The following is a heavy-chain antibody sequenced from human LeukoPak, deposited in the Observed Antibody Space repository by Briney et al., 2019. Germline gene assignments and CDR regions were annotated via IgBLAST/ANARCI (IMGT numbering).Heavy chain of an antibody. Sequence: PGGSLRLSCAASGFTLRSYTMNWVRQAPGKGLVWVSRINTDGSSTSYADSVKGRFTISRDNAKNTLYLQMNSLRAEDTAVYYCARVVATYFDYWGQGTLVTVSS. V-gene: IGHV3-74*01. CDR1: GFTLRSYT. D-gene: IGHD2-15*01. J-gene: IGHJ4*02. CDR3: ARVVATYFDY. CDR2: INTDGSST.